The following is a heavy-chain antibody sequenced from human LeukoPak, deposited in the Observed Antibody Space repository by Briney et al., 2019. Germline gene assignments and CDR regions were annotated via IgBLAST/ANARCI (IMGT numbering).Heavy chain of an antibody. J-gene: IGHJ4*02. CDR3: AKKDGYSYGYNYY. CDR2: ISGSGGST. Sequence: RPGGSLRLSCAASGFTFSSYAMSWVRQAPGKGLEWVSAISGSGGSTYYADSVKGRFTISRDNSKNTLYLQMNSLRAEDTAVYYCAKKDGYSYGYNYYWGQGTLVTVSS. D-gene: IGHD5-18*01. CDR1: GFTFSSYA. V-gene: IGHV3-23*01.